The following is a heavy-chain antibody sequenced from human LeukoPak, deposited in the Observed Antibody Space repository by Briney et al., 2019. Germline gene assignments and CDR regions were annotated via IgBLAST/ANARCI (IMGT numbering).Heavy chain of an antibody. J-gene: IGHJ4*02. CDR2: INPNSGAT. Sequence: ASVKVSCKASGYTFTGHYMHWVRQAPGQGLEWMGWINPNSGATNYAQKFQGRVTMTRDTSISTAYMELSRLRSDDTAVYYCARGLQDSSGEVWYIDYWGQGTLVTVSS. D-gene: IGHD6-25*01. CDR1: GYTFTGHY. CDR3: ARGLQDSSGEVWYIDY. V-gene: IGHV1-2*02.